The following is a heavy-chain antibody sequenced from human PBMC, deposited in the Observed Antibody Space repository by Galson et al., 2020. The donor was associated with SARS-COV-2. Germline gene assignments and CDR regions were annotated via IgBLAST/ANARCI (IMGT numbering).Heavy chain of an antibody. V-gene: IGHV4-31*03. CDR1: GGSISSGGYY. J-gene: IGHJ6*02. CDR2: IYYSGST. CDR3: ARARCSSTSCDNYYGMDV. D-gene: IGHD2-2*01. Sequence: ETSETLSLTCTVSGGSISSGGYYWSWIRQHPGKGLEWIGYIYYSGSTYYNPSLKSRLTISVDTSKNQFSLKLSSVTAADTAVYYCARARCSSTSCDNYYGMDVWGQGTTVTVSS.